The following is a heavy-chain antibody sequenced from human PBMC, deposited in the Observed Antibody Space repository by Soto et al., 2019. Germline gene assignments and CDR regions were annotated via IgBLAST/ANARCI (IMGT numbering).Heavy chain of an antibody. CDR2: IYYSGTT. J-gene: IGHJ6*04. CDR3: ARHTRWNGFLSEMGV. Sequence: SETLPLTCSVSGVSISSYCWSWIRQPPGKGLEWIGYIYYSGTTVYNPSLKSRVTISTDTSKNQFSLKLSSVTAADTAVYFCARHTRWNGFLSEMGVWGKRTTVTVSS. V-gene: IGHV4-59*08. CDR1: GVSISSYC. D-gene: IGHD3-3*01.